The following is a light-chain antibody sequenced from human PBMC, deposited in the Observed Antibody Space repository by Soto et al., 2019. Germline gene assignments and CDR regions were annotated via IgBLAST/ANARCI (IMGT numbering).Light chain of an antibody. CDR1: QSISSW. Sequence: DIQMTQSPSTLSASVGDRVTITCRASQSISSWLAWYQQKPGKAPKLLIYDASSLESGVPSRFSGSGSGTEFTLTISRLQTDDFATYYCQQYNSYSQTFGQGTKVEIK. V-gene: IGKV1-5*01. J-gene: IGKJ1*01. CDR3: QQYNSYSQT. CDR2: DAS.